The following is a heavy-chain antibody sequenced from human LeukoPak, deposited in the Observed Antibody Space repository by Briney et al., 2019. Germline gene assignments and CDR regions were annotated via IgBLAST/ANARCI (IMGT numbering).Heavy chain of an antibody. D-gene: IGHD4-17*01. CDR3: ARVYGDYEDAFDI. Sequence: ASVKISCKVSGYTFTDYYMHWAQQAPGKGLEWMGLVDPEDGETIYAEKFQGRVTITADTSTDTAYMELSSLRSEDTAVYYCARVYGDYEDAFDIWGQGTMVTVSS. CDR2: VDPEDGET. J-gene: IGHJ3*02. CDR1: GYTFTDYY. V-gene: IGHV1-69-2*01.